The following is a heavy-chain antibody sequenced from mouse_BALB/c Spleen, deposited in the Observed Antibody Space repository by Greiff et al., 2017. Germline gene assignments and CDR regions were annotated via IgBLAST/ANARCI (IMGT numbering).Heavy chain of an antibody. J-gene: IGHJ4*01. CDR1: GYTFTSYW. CDR3: ARYDYEGSMDY. V-gene: IGHV1-7*01. CDR2: INPSTGYT. Sequence: QVQLKESGAELAKPGASVKMSCKASGYTFTSYWMHWVKQRPGQGLEWIGYINPSTGYTEYNQKFKDKATLTADKSSSTAYMQLSSLTSEDSAVYYCARYDYEGSMDYWGQGTSVTVSS. D-gene: IGHD2-4*01.